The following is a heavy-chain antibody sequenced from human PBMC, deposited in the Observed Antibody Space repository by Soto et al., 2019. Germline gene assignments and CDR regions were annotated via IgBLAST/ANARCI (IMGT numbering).Heavy chain of an antibody. CDR3: AGGPLGRDGYNR. D-gene: IGHD5-12*01. J-gene: IGHJ4*02. CDR2: IIPIFGTA. V-gene: IGHV1-69*12. CDR1: GGTFSSYA. Sequence: QVQLVQSGAEVKKPGSSVKVSCKASGGTFSSYAISWVRQAPGQGLEWMGGIIPIFGTANYAQKFQGRVRISADESTSKAYMELSSLRSEDTAGYYCAGGPLGRDGYNRWGQGTLVTVSS.